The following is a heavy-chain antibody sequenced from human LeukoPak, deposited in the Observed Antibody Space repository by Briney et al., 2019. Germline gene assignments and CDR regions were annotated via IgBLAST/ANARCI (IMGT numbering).Heavy chain of an antibody. CDR2: ISSSSSYI. J-gene: IGHJ4*02. V-gene: IGHV3-21*01. CDR1: GFTFSSYS. CDR3: ASGRCTNGVCYKGYY. Sequence: GGSLRLSCAASGFTFSSYSMNWVRQAPGKGLEWVSSISSSSSYIYYADSVKGRFTISRDNAKNSLYLQMNSLRAEDTAVYYCASGRCTNGVCYKGYYWGQGTLATVSS. D-gene: IGHD2-8*01.